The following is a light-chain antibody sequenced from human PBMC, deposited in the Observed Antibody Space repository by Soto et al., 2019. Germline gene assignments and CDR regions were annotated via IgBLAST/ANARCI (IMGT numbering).Light chain of an antibody. Sequence: QSALTQPRSVSGSPGQSVNISCAGTSSDVGNYDYVSWYQQHPGMAPQLIIYDIAKRPSGVPDRFSGSKFGNTASLTISGLQAEDEADYYCCSYAGSYSWVFGGGTKLTVL. CDR2: DIA. V-gene: IGLV2-11*01. CDR3: CSYAGSYSWV. CDR1: SSDVGNYDY. J-gene: IGLJ3*02.